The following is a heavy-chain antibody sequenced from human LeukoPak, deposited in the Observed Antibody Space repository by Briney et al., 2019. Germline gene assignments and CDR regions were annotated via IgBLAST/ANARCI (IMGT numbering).Heavy chain of an antibody. D-gene: IGHD6-19*01. J-gene: IGHJ6*02. Sequence: ASVKVSCKVSGYTLTELSMHWVRQAPGKGLEWMGGFDPEDGETIYAQKFQGRVTMTEDTSTDTAYMELSSLRSEDTAVYYCARDEQWLVRTYYGMDVWGQGTTDTVSS. CDR3: ARDEQWLVRTYYGMDV. CDR1: GYTLTELS. CDR2: FDPEDGET. V-gene: IGHV1-24*01.